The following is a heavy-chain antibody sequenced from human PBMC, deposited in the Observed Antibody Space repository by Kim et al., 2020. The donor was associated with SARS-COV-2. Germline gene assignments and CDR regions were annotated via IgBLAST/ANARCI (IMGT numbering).Heavy chain of an antibody. V-gene: IGHV3-9*01. CDR1: GVNLADYA. D-gene: IGHD4-4*01. CDR3: AKDRRRTVSTFAMDV. J-gene: IGHJ6*02. Sequence: GGSLRLSCVVSGVNLADYAMHWVRLAPGKGLEWVSGINWNSAAIGYAASVKGRFTISRDNAKNALYLEMNSLRGEDSALYYCAKDRRRTVSTFAMDVWGQGTTVTV. CDR2: INWNSAAI.